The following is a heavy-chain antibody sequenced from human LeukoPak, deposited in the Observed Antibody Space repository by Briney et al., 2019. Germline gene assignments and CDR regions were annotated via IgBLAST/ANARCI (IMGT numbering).Heavy chain of an antibody. CDR3: ARYEAAAGNFDY. CDR1: GGSISSGGYY. CDR2: IYYSGST. D-gene: IGHD6-13*01. V-gene: IGHV4-31*03. Sequence: SETLSLTCTVSGGSISSGGYYWSWIRQHPGKGLEWIGYIYYSGSTYYNPSLKSRVTISVDTSKNQFSLKLSSVTAADTAVYYCARYEAAAGNFDYWGQGTLVTVSS. J-gene: IGHJ4*02.